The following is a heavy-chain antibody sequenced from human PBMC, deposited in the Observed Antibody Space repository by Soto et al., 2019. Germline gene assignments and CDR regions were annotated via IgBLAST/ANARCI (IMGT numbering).Heavy chain of an antibody. J-gene: IGHJ4*02. D-gene: IGHD6-13*01. CDR3: AKDRERDAWYEDY. CDR2: ISGSDGST. V-gene: IGHV3-23*01. CDR1: GFNLRIVD. Sequence: FLRLLHRASGFNLRIVDLRWVSQPPGKGLGWVSAISGSDGSTYYADSVKGRFTISRDNSKSTRYLQMNSLRAEDTVVYYWAKDRERDAWYEDYWGQGTLVTLSS.